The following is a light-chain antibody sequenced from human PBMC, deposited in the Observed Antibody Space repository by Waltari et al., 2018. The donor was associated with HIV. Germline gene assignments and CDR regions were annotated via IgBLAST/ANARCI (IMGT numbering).Light chain of an antibody. V-gene: IGLV1-40*01. CDR2: ANN. J-gene: IGLJ3*02. Sequence: QSVLTQPPSVSGAPGQRVTISCTGSSSNIGAGYDVHWSQQLPGTAPKLFIYANNNRPSGIPDRFSGSKSGTSASLAITGLRAEDEGDYYCQSYDTSLGGSVFGGGTKLTVL. CDR3: QSYDTSLGGSV. CDR1: SSNIGAGYD.